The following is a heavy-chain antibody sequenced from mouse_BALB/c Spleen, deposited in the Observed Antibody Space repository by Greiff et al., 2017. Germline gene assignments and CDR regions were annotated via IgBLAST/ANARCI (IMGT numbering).Heavy chain of an antibody. J-gene: IGHJ4*01. D-gene: IGHD4-1*01. Sequence: VKLVESGPGLVAPSQSLSITCTVPGFSLTSYGVHWVRQPPGKGLEWLGVIWAGGSTNYNSALMSRLSISKDNSKSQVFLKMNSLQTDDTAMYYCARTANCNYAIDQWSKGTAVTGSS. CDR2: IWAGGST. CDR3: ARTANCNYAIDQ. V-gene: IGHV2-9*02. CDR1: GFSLTSYG.